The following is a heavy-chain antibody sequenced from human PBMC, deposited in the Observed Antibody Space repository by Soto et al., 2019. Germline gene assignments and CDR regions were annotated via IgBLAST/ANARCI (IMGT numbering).Heavy chain of an antibody. D-gene: IGHD3-3*01. V-gene: IGHV3-33*01. CDR1: GFTFSHYG. J-gene: IGHJ6*02. CDR3: ARAVTIFEGYYYGMDV. Sequence: SLRLSCASSGFTFSHYGIHWVRQAPGKGLGWVAVIWYDGTNKYYGDSVKGRFTISRDNSKNTLYLQMNSLRAEDTAVYYCARAVTIFEGYYYGMDVWGQGTTVTVSS. CDR2: IWYDGTNK.